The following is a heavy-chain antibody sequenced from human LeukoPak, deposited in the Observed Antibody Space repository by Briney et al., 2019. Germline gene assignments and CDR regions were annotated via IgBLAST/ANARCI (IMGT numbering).Heavy chain of an antibody. CDR1: GFSVSSTY. V-gene: IGHV3-53*05. CDR2: IYSDGTT. Sequence: GGSLRLSCAASGFSVSSTYMIWVRQSPGEGLEWVSIIYSDGTTYYADSVKGRFTISRDNSKNTLYLQMNSLRAEDTAVYYCANEAYDFWSGYYPEYYFDYWGQGTQVTVSS. J-gene: IGHJ4*02. CDR3: ANEAYDFWSGYYPEYYFDY. D-gene: IGHD3-3*01.